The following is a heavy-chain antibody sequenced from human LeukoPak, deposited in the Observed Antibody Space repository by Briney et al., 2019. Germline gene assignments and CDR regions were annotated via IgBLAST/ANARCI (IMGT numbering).Heavy chain of an antibody. V-gene: IGHV3-23*01. CDR1: GFTFSSYA. D-gene: IGHD6-6*01. CDR3: AIIAARRLARAFDI. Sequence: GGSLRLSCAASGFTFSSYAMSWVRQAPGKGLEWVSAISGSGGSTYYADSVKGRFTISRDNAKNSLYLQMNSLRAEDTAVYYCAIIAARRLARAFDIWGQGTMVTVSS. J-gene: IGHJ3*02. CDR2: ISGSGGST.